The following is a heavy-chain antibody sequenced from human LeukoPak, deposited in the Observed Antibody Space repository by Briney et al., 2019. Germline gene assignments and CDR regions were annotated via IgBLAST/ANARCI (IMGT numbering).Heavy chain of an antibody. CDR2: ISSSSSYI. J-gene: IGHJ3*02. D-gene: IGHD4-23*01. Sequence: GGSLRLSCAASGFTFSSYSMNWVRQAPGKGLEWVSSISSSSSYIYYADSVKGRFTISRDNAKNSLYLQMNSLRVEGTALYYCARVRSVGGNPHAFNIWGQGTMVTVSS. CDR3: ARVRSVGGNPHAFNI. V-gene: IGHV3-21*01. CDR1: GFTFSSYS.